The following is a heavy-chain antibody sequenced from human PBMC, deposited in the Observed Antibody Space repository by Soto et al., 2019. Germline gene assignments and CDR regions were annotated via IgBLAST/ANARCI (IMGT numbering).Heavy chain of an antibody. V-gene: IGHV3-23*01. J-gene: IGHJ6*02. Sequence: GSLRLSCAASGFTFSSYAMSWVRQAPGKGLEWVSAISGSGCSTYYADSVKGRFTISRDNSKNTLYLQMNSLRAEDTAVYYCAKDLEILYWRGYGMDVWGQGTTVTVSS. CDR3: AKDLEILYWRGYGMDV. CDR2: ISGSGCST. CDR1: GFTFSSYA. D-gene: IGHD2-8*02.